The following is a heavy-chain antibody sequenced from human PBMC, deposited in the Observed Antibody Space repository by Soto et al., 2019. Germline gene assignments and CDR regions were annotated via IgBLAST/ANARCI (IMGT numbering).Heavy chain of an antibody. CDR3: ARDYSYYYGMDV. CDR1: GFTFSSYW. V-gene: IGHV3-74*01. CDR2: INSDGSST. J-gene: IGHJ6*02. Sequence: LRLSCAASGFTFSSYWMHWVRQAPGKGLVWVSRINSDGSSTSYADSVKGRFTISRDNAKNTLYLQMNSLRAEDTAVYYCARDYSYYYGMDVWGQGTTVTVSS.